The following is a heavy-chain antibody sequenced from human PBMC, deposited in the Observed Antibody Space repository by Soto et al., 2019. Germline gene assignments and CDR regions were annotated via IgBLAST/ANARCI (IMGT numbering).Heavy chain of an antibody. CDR3: ARGYGIAAGNAFDI. V-gene: IGHV1-8*01. Sequence: QVQLVQSGAEVKKPGASVKVSCKASGYTFTSYDINWARQATGQGLEWMGWMNPNSGNTGYAQKFQGRVTMTRNTSISTAYMELSSLRSADTAVYYCARGYGIAAGNAFDIWGQGTMVTVSS. D-gene: IGHD6-13*01. CDR1: GYTFTSYD. J-gene: IGHJ3*02. CDR2: MNPNSGNT.